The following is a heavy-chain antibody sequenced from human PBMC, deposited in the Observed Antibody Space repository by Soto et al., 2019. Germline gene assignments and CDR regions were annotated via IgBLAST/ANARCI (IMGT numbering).Heavy chain of an antibody. CDR3: ARDFLGYCSGGSCYDLDFDY. V-gene: IGHV3-11*01. J-gene: IGHJ4*02. CDR1: GFTFSDYY. CDR2: ISSSGSTI. D-gene: IGHD2-15*01. Sequence: WGSLILSCAASGFTFSDYYMSWIRQAPGQGLEWVSYISSSGSTIYYADSVKGRFTISRDNAKNSLYLQMNSLRAEDTAVYYCARDFLGYCSGGSCYDLDFDYWRQGFLVTV.